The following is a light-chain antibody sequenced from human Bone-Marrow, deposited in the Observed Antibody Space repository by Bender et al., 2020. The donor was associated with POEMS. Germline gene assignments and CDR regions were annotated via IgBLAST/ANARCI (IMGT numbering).Light chain of an antibody. Sequence: SALTQPASVSGSPGQSITISCTGTSGDVGGYNHVSWYQQYPGKVPKVMIYEVTNRPSGVSYRFSGSKSGNTASLTISGLQPEDEADYYCCSYAGSSTFYVFGTGTKVTVL. J-gene: IGLJ1*01. V-gene: IGLV2-23*02. CDR3: CSYAGSSTFYV. CDR1: SGDVGGYNH. CDR2: EVT.